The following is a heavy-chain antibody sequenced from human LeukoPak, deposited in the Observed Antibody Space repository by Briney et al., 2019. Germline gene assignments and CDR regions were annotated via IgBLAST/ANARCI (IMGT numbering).Heavy chain of an antibody. CDR1: GFTFSSYE. CDR2: ISSSGSTI. J-gene: IGHJ6*03. D-gene: IGHD3-16*02. Sequence: PGGSLRLSCAASGFTFSSYEMNWVRQAPGKGLEWVSYISSSGSTIYYADSVKGRFTISRDNAKNSLYLQLNSLRAEDTAVYYCARQGQSDLSFYYYIDVWGKGTTVTISS. V-gene: IGHV3-48*03. CDR3: ARQGQSDLSFYYYIDV.